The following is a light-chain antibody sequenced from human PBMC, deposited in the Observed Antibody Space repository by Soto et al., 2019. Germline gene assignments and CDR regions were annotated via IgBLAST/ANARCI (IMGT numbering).Light chain of an antibody. J-gene: IGLJ1*01. CDR3: SSYTSRSTPMV. CDR1: SSDVGDYNY. Sequence: QSVLTQPASVSGSPGQSITISCTGTSSDVGDYNYVSWYQQHPGKAPKLMIYEVTNRPSGVSNRFSGSKSGNTASLIISGLQAEDEYDYYCSSYTSRSTPMVFGTGTKVTVL. V-gene: IGLV2-14*01. CDR2: EVT.